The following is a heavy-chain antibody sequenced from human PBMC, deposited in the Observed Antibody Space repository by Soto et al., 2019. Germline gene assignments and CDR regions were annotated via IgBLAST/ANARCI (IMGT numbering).Heavy chain of an antibody. J-gene: IGHJ3*02. CDR2: ISSSGDSA. D-gene: IGHD6-13*01. CDR3: ARGRQQLVNHGAFDI. CDR1: GFTFGSYA. V-gene: IGHV3-23*01. Sequence: PGGSLRLSCAASGFTFGSYAMIWVRQAPGKGLVWVSTISSSGDSAYYADSVKGRFTVSRDNSMNTLYMQMNSLRAEDTAVYYCARGRQQLVNHGAFDIWGQGTMVTVSS.